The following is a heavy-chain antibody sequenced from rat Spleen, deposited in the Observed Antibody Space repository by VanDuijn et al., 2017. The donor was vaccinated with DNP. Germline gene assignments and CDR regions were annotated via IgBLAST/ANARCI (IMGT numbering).Heavy chain of an antibody. V-gene: IGHV3-1*01. CDR2: ISNSGST. CDR3: ARWPGYNPPYAMDA. CDR1: GYSITSNY. J-gene: IGHJ4*01. Sequence: VQLQESGPGLVKPSQSLSLTCSVTGYSITSNYWGWIRKFPGNRMEWIGHISNSGSTSYNPSLTSRISIGRDTSKSQFFLQLNSVTTEDTATYYCARWPGYNPPYAMDAWGQGTSVTVSS. D-gene: IGHD1-4*01.